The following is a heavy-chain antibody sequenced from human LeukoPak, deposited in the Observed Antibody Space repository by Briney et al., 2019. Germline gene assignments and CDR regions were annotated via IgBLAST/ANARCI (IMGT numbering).Heavy chain of an antibody. V-gene: IGHV3-30-3*01. CDR1: GFTFSSYW. J-gene: IGHJ5*02. Sequence: GGSLRLSCAASGFTFSSYWMSWVRQAPGKGLEWVAVISYDASNKYFADSVKGRFTISRDNSKNTLYLQMNSLRAEDTAVYYCARAARYCSSTSCYKNWFDPWGQGTLVTVSS. CDR2: ISYDASNK. CDR3: ARAARYCSSTSCYKNWFDP. D-gene: IGHD2-2*02.